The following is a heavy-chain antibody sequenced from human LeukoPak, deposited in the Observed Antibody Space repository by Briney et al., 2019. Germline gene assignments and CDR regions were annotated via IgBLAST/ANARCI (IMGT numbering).Heavy chain of an antibody. J-gene: IGHJ4*02. CDR2: IYYSGST. CDR1: GGSISSGNYY. Sequence: SETLSLTCTVSGGSISSGNYYWSWIRQPAGKGLEWIGYIYYSGSTNYHPSLKSRVTISVDTSKNQFSLKLSSVTAADTAVYYCARMYSSSWYLIDYWGQGSLVTVSS. V-gene: IGHV4-61*10. D-gene: IGHD6-13*01. CDR3: ARMYSSSWYLIDY.